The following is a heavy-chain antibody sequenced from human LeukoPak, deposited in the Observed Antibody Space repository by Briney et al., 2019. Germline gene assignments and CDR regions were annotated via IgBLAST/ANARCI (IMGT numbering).Heavy chain of an antibody. J-gene: IGHJ5*02. V-gene: IGHV1-2*02. Sequence: ASVKVSCKASGYTFTGYYMHWVRQAPGQGLEWMGWINPNSGGTYYAQKFQGRVTMTRDTSISTAYMELSRLRSDDTAVYYCARACSSTSCLRFDPWGQGTLVTVSS. D-gene: IGHD2-2*01. CDR1: GYTFTGYY. CDR3: ARACSSTSCLRFDP. CDR2: INPNSGGT.